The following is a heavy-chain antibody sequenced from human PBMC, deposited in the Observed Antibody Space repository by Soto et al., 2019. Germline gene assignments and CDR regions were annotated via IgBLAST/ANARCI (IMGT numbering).Heavy chain of an antibody. J-gene: IGHJ3*02. D-gene: IGHD3-22*01. V-gene: IGHV1-18*01. CDR2: ISAYNGNT. Sequence: ASVKVSCKASGYTFTSYGISWVRQAPGQGLEWMGWISAYNGNTNYAQKLQGRVTMTTDTSTSTAYMELRSLRSDDTAVYYCARGVGYDSSGSRGGAFDIWGQGAMVTV. CDR1: GYTFTSYG. CDR3: ARGVGYDSSGSRGGAFDI.